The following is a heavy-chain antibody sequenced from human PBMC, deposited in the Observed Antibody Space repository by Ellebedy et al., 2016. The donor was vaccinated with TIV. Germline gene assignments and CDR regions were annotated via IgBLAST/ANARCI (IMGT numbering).Heavy chain of an antibody. Sequence: GGSLRLXXKTSGYTFSNYWIAWVRQMPGKGLEWMGVISPADSDTRYSPSFQGQVTISVDKPSTTVFLQWNSLKASDTAMYFCAKGQTRNWFDPWGQGTLVIVSS. CDR1: GYTFSNYW. J-gene: IGHJ5*02. D-gene: IGHD2-2*01. V-gene: IGHV5-51*04. CDR3: AKGQTRNWFDP. CDR2: ISPADSDT.